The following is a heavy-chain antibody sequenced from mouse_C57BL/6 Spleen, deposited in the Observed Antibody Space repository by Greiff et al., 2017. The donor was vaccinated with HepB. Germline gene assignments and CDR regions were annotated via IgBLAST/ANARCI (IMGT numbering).Heavy chain of an antibody. CDR3: ARGPTVAYFDY. Sequence: VHLVESGAELARPGASVKLSCKASGYTFTSYGISWVKQRTGQGLEWIGEIYPRSGNTYYNEKFKGKATLTADKSSSTAYMELRSLTSEDSAVYFCARGPTVAYFDYWGQGTTLTVSS. CDR1: GYTFTSYG. J-gene: IGHJ2*01. V-gene: IGHV1-81*01. CDR2: IYPRSGNT. D-gene: IGHD1-1*01.